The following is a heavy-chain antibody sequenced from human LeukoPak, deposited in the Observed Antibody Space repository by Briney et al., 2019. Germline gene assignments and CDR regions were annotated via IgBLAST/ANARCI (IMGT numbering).Heavy chain of an antibody. CDR1: GGSISSGDYY. J-gene: IGHJ4*02. V-gene: IGHV4-61*08. CDR2: IYYSGST. Sequence: SETLSLTCTVSGGSISSGDYYWSWIRQPPGKGLEWIGYIYYSGSTNYNPSLKSRVTISVDTSKNQFSLKLSSVTAADTAVYYCARHAPYSSGLFDYWGQGTLVTVSS. CDR3: ARHAPYSSGLFDY. D-gene: IGHD6-19*01.